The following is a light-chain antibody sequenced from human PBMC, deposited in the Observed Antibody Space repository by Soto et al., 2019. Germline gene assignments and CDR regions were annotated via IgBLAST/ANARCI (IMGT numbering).Light chain of an antibody. J-gene: IGKJ1*01. V-gene: IGKV3-20*01. CDR1: QSVSSSY. CDR2: GAS. CDR3: QQYGSAPST. Sequence: EIVLTQSPGTLSLSPGGRATLSCRASQSVSSSYLGWYQQKPGQAPRLLIYGASRRTSGIPDRFSGSGSGTDFHLTISRLEAEDVAVYYCQQYGSAPSTFGQGTKVEIK.